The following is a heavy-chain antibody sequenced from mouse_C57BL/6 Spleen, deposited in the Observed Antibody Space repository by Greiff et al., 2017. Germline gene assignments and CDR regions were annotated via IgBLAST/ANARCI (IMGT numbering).Heavy chain of an antibody. J-gene: IGHJ1*03. Sequence: VQLVESGAELMKPGASVKLSCKATGYTFTGYWIEWVKQRPGHGLEWIGEILPGSGSTNYNEKFKGKATFTADTSSNTAYMQLSSLTTEDSAIYYCARKGATVVAYYWYFDVWGTGTTVTVSS. D-gene: IGHD1-1*01. CDR3: ARKGATVVAYYWYFDV. CDR1: GYTFTGYW. V-gene: IGHV1-9*01. CDR2: ILPGSGST.